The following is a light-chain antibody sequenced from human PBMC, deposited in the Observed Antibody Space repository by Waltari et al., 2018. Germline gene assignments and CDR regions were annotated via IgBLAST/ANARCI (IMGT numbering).Light chain of an antibody. V-gene: IGLV2-14*03. J-gene: IGLJ2*01. CDR1: SSDVGDYKY. CDR2: DVS. Sequence: QSALTQSASVSGSPGQSITISCTATSSDVGDYKYVSWYQQHPGRAPKLMIYDVSYWPPGGSNRCCGSKAGNTASLTISEPQGEDEADYYCRPYTTSSRGVGGGTKLTGL. CDR3: RPYTTSSRG.